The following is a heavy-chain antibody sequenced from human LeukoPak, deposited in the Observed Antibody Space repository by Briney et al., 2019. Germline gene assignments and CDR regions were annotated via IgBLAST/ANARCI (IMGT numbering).Heavy chain of an antibody. D-gene: IGHD1-7*01. CDR3: ARAGLAGTRAFDI. J-gene: IGHJ3*02. CDR2: INCNGGST. V-gene: IGHV3-20*04. CDR1: GFTFDAYG. Sequence: PGGSLRLYCAASGFTFDAYGMSWVRPAPGKGLEWVSGINCNGGSTGYADYVKGRFTISRDNAKNSLDLQMKSLRAEGTALYYCARAGLAGTRAFDIWGQGTLVSVSS.